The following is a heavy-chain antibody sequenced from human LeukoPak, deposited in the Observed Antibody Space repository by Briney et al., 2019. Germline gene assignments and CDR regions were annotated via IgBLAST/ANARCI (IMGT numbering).Heavy chain of an antibody. V-gene: IGHV1-18*01. J-gene: IGHJ5*02. CDR1: GYSFSNYL. CDR3: ARARVEMATIFWFDP. D-gene: IGHD5-24*01. Sequence: ASVKVSCKTSGYSFSNYLLQWVRQAPGQRLEWMGWISAYNGNTNYAQKLQGRVTMTTDTSTSTAYMELRSLRSDDTAVYYCARARVEMATIFWFDPWGQGTLVTVSS. CDR2: ISAYNGNT.